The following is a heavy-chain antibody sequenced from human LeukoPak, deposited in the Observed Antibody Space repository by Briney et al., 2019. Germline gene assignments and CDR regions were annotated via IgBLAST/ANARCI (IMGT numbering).Heavy chain of an antibody. CDR2: INPKSGGT. V-gene: IGHV1-2*02. Sequence: ASVKVSCKASGYTFTDYFMNWVRQAPGQGLEWMGWINPKSGGTVYAQKFQGRVTMTRDTSISTAYMELSRLRSDDTAVYYCARLRRYYDSSGYSGRQNYFDHWGQGTLVTVSS. CDR3: ARLRRYYDSSGYSGRQNYFDH. J-gene: IGHJ4*02. D-gene: IGHD3-22*01. CDR1: GYTFTDYF.